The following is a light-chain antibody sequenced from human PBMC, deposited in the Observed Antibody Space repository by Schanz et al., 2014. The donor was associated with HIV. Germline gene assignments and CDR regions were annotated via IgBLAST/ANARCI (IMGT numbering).Light chain of an antibody. CDR3: AAWDDSLSGRV. V-gene: IGLV1-40*01. CDR1: SSNIGAGYD. Sequence: QSVLTQPPSVSGAPGQRVTISCAGSSSNIGAGYDVHWYHHLPGSAPKLLISGNNNRPSGVPDRFSGSKSGTSASLAISGLRSEDEADYYCAAWDDSLSGRVFGGGTKLTVL. CDR2: GNN. J-gene: IGLJ2*01.